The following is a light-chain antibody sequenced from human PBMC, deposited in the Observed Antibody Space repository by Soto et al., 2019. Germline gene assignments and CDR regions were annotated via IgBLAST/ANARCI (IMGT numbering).Light chain of an antibody. CDR1: SSDVGGHNY. CDR3: CSYTVSGTYV. J-gene: IGLJ1*01. V-gene: IGLV2-14*01. Sequence: QSVLTQPASVSGSPGQSITISCTGTSSDVGGHNYVSWYQQHPGKAPKLMIYAVSNRPSGVSNRFSGSKSGNTATLTISGLQAEDEADYYCCSYTVSGTYVFGTGTRSPS. CDR2: AVS.